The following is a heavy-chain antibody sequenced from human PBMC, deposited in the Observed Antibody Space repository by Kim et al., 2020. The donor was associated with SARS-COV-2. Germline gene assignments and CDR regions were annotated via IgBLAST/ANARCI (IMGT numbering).Heavy chain of an antibody. J-gene: IGHJ4*02. V-gene: IGHV4-39*01. Sequence: SETLSLTCTVSGGPVRSSSYYWGWIRQPPGKGLEWIGSIYFSGSTYYTPALKSRVTISADTSKNQLSLKLSSVTAADTAVYYCPRHGPRDANDYWGQGTLVTVSS. CDR2: IYFSGST. CDR1: GGPVRSSSYY. CDR3: PRHGPRDANDY.